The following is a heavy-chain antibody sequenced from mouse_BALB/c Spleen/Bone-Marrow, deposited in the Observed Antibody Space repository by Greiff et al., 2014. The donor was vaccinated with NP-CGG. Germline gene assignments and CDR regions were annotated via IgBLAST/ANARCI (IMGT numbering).Heavy chain of an antibody. J-gene: IGHJ4*01. CDR2: IDTSDSYT. CDR3: ARKYDYYYAMDY. CDR1: GYTFTDYW. V-gene: IGHV1-69*01. D-gene: IGHD2-4*01. Sequence: VQLQQSGAELVMPGASVKMSCKASGYTFTDYWMHWVKQRPGQDLEWIGAIDTSDSYTSYNQKFKGKATLTVDESSSTAYMQLSSLTSEDSAVYYCARKYDYYYAMDYWGQGTSVTVSS.